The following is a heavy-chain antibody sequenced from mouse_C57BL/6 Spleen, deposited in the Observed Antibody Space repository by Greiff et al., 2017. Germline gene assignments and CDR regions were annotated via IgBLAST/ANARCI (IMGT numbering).Heavy chain of an antibody. J-gene: IGHJ4*01. D-gene: IGHD2-5*01. CDR1: GYTFTDYN. Sequence: VQLQQSGPELVKPGASVKIPCKASGYTFTDYNMDWVKQSHGKSLEWIGDINPNNGGTIYNQKFKGKATLTVDKSSSTAYMELRSLTSEDTAVXYCARGGHYYSNYEPYAMDYWGQGTSVTVSA. V-gene: IGHV1-18*01. CDR3: ARGGHYYSNYEPYAMDY. CDR2: INPNNGGT.